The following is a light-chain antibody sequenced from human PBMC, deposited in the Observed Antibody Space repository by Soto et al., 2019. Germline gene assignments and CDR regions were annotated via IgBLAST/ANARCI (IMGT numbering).Light chain of an antibody. J-gene: IGKJ3*01. CDR1: QSFTSY. CDR3: QQSYSSPFT. V-gene: IGKV1-39*01. Sequence: DIQMTQSPSSLSASVGERVTITCRASQSFTSYLNWYQQKPGKAPNLLIYAASSLQSGVPSRFSGSGSGTDFTLTISSLQPEDFATYYCQQSYSSPFTFGPGTKVDIK. CDR2: AAS.